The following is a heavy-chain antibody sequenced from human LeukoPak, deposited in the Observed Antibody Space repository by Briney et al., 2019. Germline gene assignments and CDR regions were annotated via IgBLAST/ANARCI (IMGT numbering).Heavy chain of an antibody. CDR1: GGSISSSSYY. Sequence: SETLSLTCTVSGGSISSSSYYWGWIRQPPGKGLEWIGSIYYSGSTYYNPSLKSRVTISRDTSKNHFSLNLGSVTAADTAVYYCARALSGRNHWFDPWGQGTLVTVSS. CDR3: ARALSGRNHWFDP. J-gene: IGHJ5*02. V-gene: IGHV4-39*07. D-gene: IGHD3-10*01. CDR2: IYYSGST.